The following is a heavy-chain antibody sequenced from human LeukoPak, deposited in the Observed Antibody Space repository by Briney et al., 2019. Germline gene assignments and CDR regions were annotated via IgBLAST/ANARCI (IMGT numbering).Heavy chain of an antibody. D-gene: IGHD3-16*01. CDR1: GFTFDDYT. J-gene: IGHJ4*03. Sequence: GGSLRLSCAASGFTFDDYTMHWVRQAPGKGLEWVSLISWDGGSTYYADSVKGRFTISRDNSKSSLYLQMNSLRTEDTALHYCEKINSKVWGTNTYWGKGPWSPSPQ. V-gene: IGHV3-43*01. CDR3: EKINSKVWGTNTY. CDR2: ISWDGGST.